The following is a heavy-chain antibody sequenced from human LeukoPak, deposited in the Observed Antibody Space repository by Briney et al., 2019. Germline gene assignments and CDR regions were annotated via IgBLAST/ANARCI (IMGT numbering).Heavy chain of an antibody. D-gene: IGHD3-3*01. Sequence: GGSLRLSCAASGFTFSSYSMNWVRQAPGKGLEWVSYISSSSSTIYYADSVKGRFTISRDNAKNSLYLQMNSLRAEDTAVYYCARDSPIFGVVIELFDYWGQGTLVTVSS. CDR1: GFTFSSYS. CDR3: ARDSPIFGVVIELFDY. J-gene: IGHJ4*02. V-gene: IGHV3-48*01. CDR2: ISSSSSTI.